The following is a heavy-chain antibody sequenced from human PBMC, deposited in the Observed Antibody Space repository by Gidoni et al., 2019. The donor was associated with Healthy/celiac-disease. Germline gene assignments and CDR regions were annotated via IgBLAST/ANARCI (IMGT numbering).Heavy chain of an antibody. CDR3: ARGYCSGGSCYSYWFDP. D-gene: IGHD2-15*01. CDR1: GYTFTGYS. J-gene: IGHJ5*02. Sequence: QVQLVQSGAEVKKPGASVKVSCKASGYTFTGYSMHWVRQAPGQGLEWMGWINPNSGGTNYAQKFQGRVTMTRDTSISTAYMELSRLRSDDTAVYYCARGYCSGGSCYSYWFDPWGQGTLVTVSS. V-gene: IGHV1-2*02. CDR2: INPNSGGT.